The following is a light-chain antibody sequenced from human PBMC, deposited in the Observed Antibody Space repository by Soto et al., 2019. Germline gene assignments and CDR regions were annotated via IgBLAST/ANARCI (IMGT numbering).Light chain of an antibody. Sequence: EIVLPQSPATLSVYPGERATLSCRASQSVSSNLAWYQQKPGQAPRLLIYGASTRATGIPARFSGSGSGTEFTLTISSLQSEDFAVYYCQQYNNWPRTFGQGTKV. V-gene: IGKV3-15*01. J-gene: IGKJ1*01. CDR3: QQYNNWPRT. CDR2: GAS. CDR1: QSVSSN.